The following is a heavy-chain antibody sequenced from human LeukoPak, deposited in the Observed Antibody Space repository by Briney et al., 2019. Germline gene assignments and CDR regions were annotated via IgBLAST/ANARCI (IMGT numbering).Heavy chain of an antibody. CDR1: GFIFSKYA. Sequence: GGSLRLSCAASGFIFSKYAMSWVRQAPGKGLEWVSAISGGGGITYYADSVKGRFTISRDNSKSTLYLQMNSLRAEDTAVYYCANGDFSSGYSDYWGQGTLVTVSS. CDR2: ISGGGGIT. J-gene: IGHJ4*02. CDR3: ANGDFSSGYSDY. V-gene: IGHV3-23*01. D-gene: IGHD3-3*01.